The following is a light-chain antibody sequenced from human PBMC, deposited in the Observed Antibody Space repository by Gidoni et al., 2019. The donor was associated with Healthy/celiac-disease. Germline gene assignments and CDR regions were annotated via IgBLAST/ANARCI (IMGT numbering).Light chain of an antibody. Sequence: TVLSHSPGTLSLSPCERATLSCRASQSVSSSYLAWYQQKPGQAPRLLIYGASSRATGIPDRFSGSGSGTDFTLTISRLEPEDFAVYYCQQYGSSPLLTFGGGTKVEIK. CDR3: QQYGSSPLLT. V-gene: IGKV3-20*01. J-gene: IGKJ4*01. CDR1: QSVSSSY. CDR2: GAS.